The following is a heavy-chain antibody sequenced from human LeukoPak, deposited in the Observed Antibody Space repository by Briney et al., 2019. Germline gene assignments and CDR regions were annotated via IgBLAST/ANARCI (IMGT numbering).Heavy chain of an antibody. CDR1: VGTFSSYA. D-gene: IGHD6-13*01. V-gene: IGHV1-69*05. J-gene: IGHJ4*02. CDR2: IIPIFETA. Sequence: SSVNVSCKASVGTFSSYAITWVRQAPGQGLDWMGRIIPIFETANYAQKFQGRLTITTDEATSTAYMELSTLRSDDTAVYYCARERPPGDSSNWFLEGYFDIWGQGTLVTVSS. CDR3: ARERPPGDSSNWFLEGYFDI.